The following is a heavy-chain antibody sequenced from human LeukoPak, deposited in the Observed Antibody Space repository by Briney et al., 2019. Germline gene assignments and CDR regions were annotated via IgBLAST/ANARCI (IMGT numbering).Heavy chain of an antibody. CDR3: ARTTVSNSYYFAY. J-gene: IGHJ4*02. CDR1: GGSISSSSYY. Sequence: SETLSLTCTVSGGSISSSSYYWGWIRQPPGKGLEWIGYIYYSGSTNYNPSLKSRVTISVDTSKNQFSLKLSSVTAADTAVYYCARTTVSNSYYFAYWGRGTLVAVSS. V-gene: IGHV4-61*05. D-gene: IGHD4-17*01. CDR2: IYYSGST.